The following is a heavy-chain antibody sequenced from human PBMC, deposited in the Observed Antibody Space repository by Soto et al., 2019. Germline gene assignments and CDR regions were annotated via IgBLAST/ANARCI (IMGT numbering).Heavy chain of an antibody. D-gene: IGHD2-2*01. J-gene: IGHJ6*02. CDR2: INPNSGGT. CDR1: GYTFTGYY. Sequence: QVQLVQSGAEVKKPGASVKVSCKASGYTFTGYYMHWVRQAPGQGLEWMGWINPNSGGTNYAQKFQGWVTMTRDTSISTAYMELSRLRSDDTAVYYCARGQIEVPAAEPTGWYYGMDVWGQGTTVTVSS. CDR3: ARGQIEVPAAEPTGWYYGMDV. V-gene: IGHV1-2*04.